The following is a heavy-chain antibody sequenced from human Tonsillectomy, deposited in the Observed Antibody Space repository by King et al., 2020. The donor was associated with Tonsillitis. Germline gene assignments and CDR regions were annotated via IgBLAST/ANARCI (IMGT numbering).Heavy chain of an antibody. CDR3: AREGNVGPVNYYDRSGYHFDY. CDR2: INADNGNT. CDR1: GYTFTSFS. V-gene: IGHV1-3*01. D-gene: IGHD3-22*01. Sequence: QLVQSGAEVKKPGASVRVSCEASGYTFTSFSMHWVRQAPGQSLEWMGWINADNGNTKYSQKFQGRVTITRDTSASTAYMELSSLRSEDTAVYYCAREGNVGPVNYYDRSGYHFDYWGQGTLVTVSS. J-gene: IGHJ4*02.